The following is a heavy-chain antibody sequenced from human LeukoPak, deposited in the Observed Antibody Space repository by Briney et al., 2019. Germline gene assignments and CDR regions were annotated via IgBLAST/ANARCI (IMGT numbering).Heavy chain of an antibody. Sequence: ASVKVSCKASGYTFTSYDINWVRQATGQGLEWMRWMNPNSGNTGYAQKFQGRVTMTRNTSISTAHMELSSLRSEDTAVYYCARGGGNTVTTDYWGQGTLVTVSS. D-gene: IGHD4-17*01. CDR1: GYTFTSYD. CDR3: ARGGGNTVTTDY. J-gene: IGHJ4*02. CDR2: MNPNSGNT. V-gene: IGHV1-8*01.